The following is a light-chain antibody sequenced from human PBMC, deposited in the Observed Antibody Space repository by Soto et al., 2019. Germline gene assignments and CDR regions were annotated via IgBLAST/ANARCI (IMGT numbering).Light chain of an antibody. Sequence: QAVVTQPPSASGTPGQRVTISCSGSSSNIESNIVNWYQQVPGTAPKLLIYSNSRRPSGVPDRFSGSKSGTSASLAIGGLQSEDEADYYCVSYTTSASYVFGTGTKLTVL. V-gene: IGLV1-44*01. CDR1: SSNIESNI. CDR3: VSYTTSASYV. J-gene: IGLJ1*01. CDR2: SNS.